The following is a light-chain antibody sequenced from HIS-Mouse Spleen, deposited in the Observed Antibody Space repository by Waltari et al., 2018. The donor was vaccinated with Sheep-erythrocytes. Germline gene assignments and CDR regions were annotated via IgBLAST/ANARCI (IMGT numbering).Light chain of an antibody. J-gene: IGLJ2*01. CDR2: DVI. Sequence: QSALTQPASVSGSPGQSITISCTGTSSDVGGYNYVSWYQQHPGQAPKLMIYDVINRPAGFSYLFSCSKSGNTASLTISGLQAEDEADYYCSSYTSSSTLVVFGGGTKLTVL. CDR3: SSYTSSSTLVV. V-gene: IGLV2-14*03. CDR1: SSDVGGYNY.